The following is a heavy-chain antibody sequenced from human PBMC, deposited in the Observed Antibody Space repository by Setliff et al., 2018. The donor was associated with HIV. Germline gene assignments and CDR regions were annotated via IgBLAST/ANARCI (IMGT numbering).Heavy chain of an antibody. D-gene: IGHD2-8*02. Sequence: ASVKVSCKASGYTFSDYYMHWVRQAPGQGLEWMGWINPNSGGTKSAQKFQGRVTMTWDTSISTYYMEVTRLKSDDTAVYYCARVRGHCTGGGCYSDYYGMDVRGQGTTVTVSS. V-gene: IGHV1-2*02. CDR1: GYTFSDYY. CDR3: ARVRGHCTGGGCYSDYYGMDV. J-gene: IGHJ6*02. CDR2: INPNSGGT.